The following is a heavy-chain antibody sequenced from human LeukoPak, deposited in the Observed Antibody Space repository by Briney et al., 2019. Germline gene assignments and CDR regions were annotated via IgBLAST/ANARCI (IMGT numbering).Heavy chain of an antibody. V-gene: IGHV4-38-2*02. CDR2: IYHSGST. CDR3: AREVAGFRALFDY. Sequence: SETLSLTCTVSGGSISSYYWGWIRQPPGKGLEWIGSIYHSGSTYYNPSLKSRVTISVDTSKNQFSLKLSSVTAADTAVYYCAREVAGFRALFDYWGQGTLVTVSS. CDR1: GGSISSYY. J-gene: IGHJ4*02. D-gene: IGHD6-19*01.